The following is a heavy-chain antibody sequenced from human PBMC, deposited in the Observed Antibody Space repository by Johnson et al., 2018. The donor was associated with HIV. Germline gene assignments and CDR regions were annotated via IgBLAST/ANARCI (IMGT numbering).Heavy chain of an antibody. CDR2: ISNDGYNN. J-gene: IGHJ3*01. V-gene: IGHV3-30*04. CDR1: RFTFKTYT. CDR3: ARPRIAVRPAGAFDV. D-gene: IGHD2-2*01. Sequence: VQLVESGGGVVQPGRSLRLSCAASRFTFKTYTMHWVRQAPGKGLEWVALISNDGYNNYYADSVKGRFTISRDNSKNILYLQMNSLRVEDTAVYYWARPRIAVRPAGAFDVWGPGTMVTVSS.